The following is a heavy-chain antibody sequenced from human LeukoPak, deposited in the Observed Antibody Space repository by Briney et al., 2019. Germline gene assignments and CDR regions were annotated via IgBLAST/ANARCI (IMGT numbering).Heavy chain of an antibody. V-gene: IGHV4-59*01. J-gene: IGHJ4*02. Sequence: SEALSLTCTVSGGSIRSYYWSWIRQPPGKGLEWIGYIYFGGSTGYNPSLKSRVTISVDRSKNQFSLKLSSVAAADTAVYYCARSYDTNFDYWGQGTLVTVSS. D-gene: IGHD3-3*01. CDR3: ARSYDTNFDY. CDR2: IYFGGST. CDR1: GGSIRSYY.